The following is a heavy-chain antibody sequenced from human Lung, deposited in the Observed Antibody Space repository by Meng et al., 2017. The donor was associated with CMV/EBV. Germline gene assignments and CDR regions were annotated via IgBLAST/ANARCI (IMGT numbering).Heavy chain of an antibody. CDR1: GFTFSSYD. CDR2: IGTAGDT. J-gene: IGHJ4*02. Sequence: GGSLRLXCAASGFTFSSYDMHWVRQATGKGLEWVSAIGTAGDTYYPGSVKGRFTISRENAKNSLYLQMNSLRAEDTAVYYCARDAVRYCSSTSCYGPPKQQLVVYDYXGQGXLVTVSS. D-gene: IGHD2-2*01. CDR3: ARDAVRYCSSTSCYGPPKQQLVVYDY. V-gene: IGHV3-13*01.